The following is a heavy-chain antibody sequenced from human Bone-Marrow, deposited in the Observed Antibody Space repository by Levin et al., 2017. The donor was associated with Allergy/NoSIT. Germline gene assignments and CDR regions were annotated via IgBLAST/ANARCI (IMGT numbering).Heavy chain of an antibody. D-gene: IGHD6-13*01. V-gene: IGHV1-69*13. CDR2: IVPVFDTT. CDR3: ARGVRSSWYTDYLGT. J-gene: IGHJ5*02. Sequence: GASVKVSCKASGGTFRAYTINWIRQAPGHGLEWMGGIVPVFDTTKSAQKFQDRVTFTADEPTNTAYMELSSLRFEDTAVYYCARGVRSSWYTDYLGTWGQGTLLTLSS. CDR1: GGTFRAYT.